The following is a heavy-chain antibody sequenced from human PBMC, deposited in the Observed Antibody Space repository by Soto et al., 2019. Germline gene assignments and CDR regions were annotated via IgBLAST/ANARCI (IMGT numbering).Heavy chain of an antibody. CDR1: GGTFSSYA. V-gene: IGHV1-69*01. CDR2: VVPILETT. Sequence: QVQLVQSGAEVKKPGSSVNVSCKASGGTFSSYAISWLRQAPGQGPEWMGGVVPILETTIYAQKFLGRMTITSDASTTTVFMELIRLTSEHTPVYYCAQDGRRDGYSCPLLYFAMDVWGPGTTVTVFS. CDR3: AQDGRRDGYSCPLLYFAMDV. J-gene: IGHJ6*01. D-gene: IGHD4-4*01.